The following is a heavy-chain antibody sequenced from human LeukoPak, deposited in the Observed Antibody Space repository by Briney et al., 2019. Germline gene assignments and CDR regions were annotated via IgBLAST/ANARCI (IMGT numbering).Heavy chain of an antibody. CDR1: GGSISSYY. J-gene: IGHJ4*02. D-gene: IGHD6-19*01. CDR2: IYYSGST. CDR3: ARQGYKSGWYPTFDF. V-gene: IGHV4-59*01. Sequence: PSETLSLTCTVSGGSISSYYWSWIRQPPGKGLEWIGYIYYSGSTNYNPSLKSRVTISVDTSRNQLSLKLNSVTAADTAVYYCARQGYKSGWYPTFDFWGPGTQVIVSS.